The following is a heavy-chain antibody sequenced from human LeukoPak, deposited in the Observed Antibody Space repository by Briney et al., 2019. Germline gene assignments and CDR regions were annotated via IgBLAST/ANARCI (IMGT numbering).Heavy chain of an antibody. Sequence: SRTLSLTCTVSGGSISSGSYYWSWIRQPAGKGLEWIGRIYTSGSTNYNPSLKSRVTISVDTSKNQFSLKLSSATAADTAVYYCARAKGPSCSSTSCYVAAMVTFDIWGQGTMVTVSS. CDR3: ARAKGPSCSSTSCYVAAMVTFDI. D-gene: IGHD2-2*01. CDR2: IYTSGST. V-gene: IGHV4-61*02. CDR1: GGSISSGSYY. J-gene: IGHJ3*02.